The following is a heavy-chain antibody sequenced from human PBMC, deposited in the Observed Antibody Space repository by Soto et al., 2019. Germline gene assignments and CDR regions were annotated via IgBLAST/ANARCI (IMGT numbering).Heavy chain of an antibody. D-gene: IGHD3-22*01. J-gene: IGHJ5*02. V-gene: IGHV1-2*02. CDR1: EYSFTGHY. CDR3: ARDYDKSGYDYFDP. CDR2: IDPKSGDT. Sequence: GASVKVSCKASEYSFTGHYLHWVRLAPGLGLEWMGWIDPKSGDTKYAQKFQDRVTMTRDTSINTAYLDLSRLTSDDTAVYYCARDYDKSGYDYFDPWGQGTLVTVYS.